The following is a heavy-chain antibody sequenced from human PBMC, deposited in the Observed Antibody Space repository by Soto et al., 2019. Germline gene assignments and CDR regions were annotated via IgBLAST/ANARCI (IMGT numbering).Heavy chain of an antibody. CDR2: ISGSGGST. Sequence: GGSLRLSCAASGFTFSSYAMSWVRQAPGKGLEWVSAISGSGGSTYYADSVKGRVTITRDNSKNTLYLQMNSLRAEDTAVYYCAKGGTVTTLNHNDYWGQGTLVTVSS. V-gene: IGHV3-23*01. D-gene: IGHD4-4*01. J-gene: IGHJ4*02. CDR1: GFTFSSYA. CDR3: AKGGTVTTLNHNDY.